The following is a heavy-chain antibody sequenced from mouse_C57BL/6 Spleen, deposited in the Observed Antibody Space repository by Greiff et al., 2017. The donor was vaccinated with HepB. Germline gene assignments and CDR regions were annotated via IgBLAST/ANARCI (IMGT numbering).Heavy chain of an antibody. CDR3: TRSRSNLAWFAY. CDR1: GYTFTDYE. Sequence: VKLVESGAELVRPGASVTLSCKASGYTFTDYEMHWVKQTPVHGLEWIGAIDPETGGTAYNQKFKGKAILTADKSSSTAYMELRSLTSEDSAVYYCTRSRSNLAWFAYWGQGTLVTVSA. CDR2: IDPETGGT. D-gene: IGHD2-5*01. J-gene: IGHJ3*01. V-gene: IGHV1-15*01.